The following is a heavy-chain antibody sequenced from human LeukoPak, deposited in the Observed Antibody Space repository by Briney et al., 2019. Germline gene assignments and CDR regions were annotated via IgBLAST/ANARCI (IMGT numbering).Heavy chain of an antibody. CDR2: ISSSGSSI. J-gene: IGHJ6*03. CDR3: ARGDNWNSYYYYYMDV. D-gene: IGHD1-7*01. V-gene: IGHV3-48*04. CDR1: GFTFNSYS. Sequence: QSGGSLRLSCAASGFTFNSYSMNWVRQAPGKGLEWVSYISSSGSSIYYADSVKGRFTISRDNAENSLNLQMNSLRAEDTAVYYCARGDNWNSYYYYYMDVWGKGTTVTVFS.